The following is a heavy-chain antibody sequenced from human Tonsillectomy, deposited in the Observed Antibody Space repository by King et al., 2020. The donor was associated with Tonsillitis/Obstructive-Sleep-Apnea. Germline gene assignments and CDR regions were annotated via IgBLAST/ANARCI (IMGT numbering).Heavy chain of an antibody. D-gene: IGHD2-2*01. Sequence: VQLVESGGGLVQPGGSLRLSCAASGFTCSSYAMSVVHQAPGKGREWCSAISGSGGSTYYAGSVKGRFTISRDNSKTTLYLQMNSLRAEDTAVYYCAKDDSNRGSSTSCYPYWGQGTLVTVSS. CDR2: ISGSGGST. V-gene: IGHV3-23*04. CDR1: GFTCSSYA. CDR3: AKDDSNRGSSTSCYPY. J-gene: IGHJ4*02.